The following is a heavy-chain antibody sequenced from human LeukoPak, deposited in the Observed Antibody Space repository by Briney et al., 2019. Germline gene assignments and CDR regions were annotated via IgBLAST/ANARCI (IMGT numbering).Heavy chain of an antibody. D-gene: IGHD3-22*01. Sequence: GGSLRLSCAASGFIFSTYWMAWVRQAPGKGLVWVSQIKFDGSLASYADSVKGRFTISRDNTKNTLYLQMNSLGTEDTAVYYCVTGHYDSRMYFDLWGRGTLVIVSS. V-gene: IGHV3-74*01. CDR1: GFIFSTYW. J-gene: IGHJ2*01. CDR2: IKFDGSLA. CDR3: VTGHYDSRMYFDL.